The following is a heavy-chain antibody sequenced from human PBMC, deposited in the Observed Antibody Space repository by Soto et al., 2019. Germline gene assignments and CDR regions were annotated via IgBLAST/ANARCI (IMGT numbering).Heavy chain of an antibody. J-gene: IGHJ4*02. CDR3: ARDHYYDSTGYYDY. D-gene: IGHD3-22*01. CDR1: GGSITSYF. V-gene: IGHV4-59*01. CDR2: IYYSGST. Sequence: SETLSLTCAVSGGSITSYFWSWIRQPPGKGLEWIGYIYYSGSTKYNPSLKSRVTISVDTSKNQFSLKLGSVTAADTAVYYCARDHYYDSTGYYDYWGQGTLVTVSS.